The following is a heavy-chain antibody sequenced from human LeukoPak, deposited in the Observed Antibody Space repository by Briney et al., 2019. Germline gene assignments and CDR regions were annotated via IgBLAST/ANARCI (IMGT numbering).Heavy chain of an antibody. CDR1: GGTFSNYA. D-gene: IGHD2-2*01. Sequence: SVKVSCKASGGTFSNYAITWVRQAPGQGLEWMGSLIPSFGTANYAQKFQGRVTITADESTNTAFMELRSLRSGDTAVYYCARELGCSTTSCFSPPGGWFDPWGQGTLVTVS. J-gene: IGHJ5*02. CDR3: ARELGCSTTSCFSPPGGWFDP. V-gene: IGHV1-69*13. CDR2: LIPSFGTA.